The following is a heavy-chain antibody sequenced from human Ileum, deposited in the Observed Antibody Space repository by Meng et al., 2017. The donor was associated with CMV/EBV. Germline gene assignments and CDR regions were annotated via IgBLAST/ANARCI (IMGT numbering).Heavy chain of an antibody. CDR1: GFTFGDYA. J-gene: IGHJ4*02. V-gene: IGHV3-49*04. D-gene: IGHD3-3*01. CDR2: IRSKAHGGTT. Sequence: GGSLRLSCTTSGFTFGDYAMSWVRQAPGKGPEWLGFIRSKAHGGTTEYAAAVQGRFTISRDDSKSIAYLQMNSLKTEDTAVYYCARHLNYDFWSGSNLDYWGQGTLVTVSS. CDR3: ARHLNYDFWSGSNLDY.